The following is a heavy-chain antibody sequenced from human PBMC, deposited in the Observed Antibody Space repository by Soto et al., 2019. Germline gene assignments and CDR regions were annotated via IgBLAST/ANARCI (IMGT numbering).Heavy chain of an antibody. CDR3: AKKASDYDILTGLIDY. J-gene: IGHJ4*02. CDR1: GFTFSSYG. Sequence: PGGSLRLSCAASGFTFSSYGMHWVRQAPGKGLEWVAVISYDGSNKYYADSVKGRFTISRDNSKNTLYLQMNSLRAEDTAVYYCAKKASDYDILTGLIDYWGQGTLVTVSS. CDR2: ISYDGSNK. V-gene: IGHV3-30*18. D-gene: IGHD3-9*01.